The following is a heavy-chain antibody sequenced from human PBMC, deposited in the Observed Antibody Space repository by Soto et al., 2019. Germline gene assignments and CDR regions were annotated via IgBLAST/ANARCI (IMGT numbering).Heavy chain of an antibody. CDR3: VGGQYYFDY. CDR1: GFPFTTYG. J-gene: IGHJ4*02. CDR2: ISYDGSNT. V-gene: IGHV3-30*03. D-gene: IGHD3-10*01. Sequence: QVQLVESGGGVVQPGRSLRLSCAASGFPFTTYGMHWVREGPGKGLEWVAVISYDGSNTYYADSVKGRFTISRDNSKNTLYMQMNRLRPEETALYYCVGGQYYFDYRGQGALVTVSS.